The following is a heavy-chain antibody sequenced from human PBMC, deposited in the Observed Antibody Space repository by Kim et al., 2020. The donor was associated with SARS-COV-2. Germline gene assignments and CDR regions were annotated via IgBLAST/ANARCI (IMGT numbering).Heavy chain of an antibody. D-gene: IGHD2-15*01. CDR1: GYTFTSYG. Sequence: ASVKVSCKASGYTFTSYGISWVRQAPGQGLEWMGWISAYNGNTNYAQKLQGRVTMTTDTSTSTAYMELRSLRSDDTAVYYCARGGYCSGGSCRGYYYYGMDVWGQGTTVTVSS. CDR3: ARGGYCSGGSCRGYYYYGMDV. J-gene: IGHJ6*02. V-gene: IGHV1-18*01. CDR2: ISAYNGNT.